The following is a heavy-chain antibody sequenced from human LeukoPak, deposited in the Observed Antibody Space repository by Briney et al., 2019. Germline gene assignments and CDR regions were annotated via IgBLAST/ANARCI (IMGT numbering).Heavy chain of an antibody. V-gene: IGHV3-20*04. CDR3: ARDDGDYDKGNDY. D-gene: IGHD4-17*01. J-gene: IGHJ4*02. CDR1: GFTFDDYG. CDR2: INWNGGST. Sequence: GGSLRLSCAASGFTFDDYGLSWVRQAPGKGLEWVSTINWNGGSTGYADSVKGRFTISRDNAKNSLYLQMNSLRAEDTALYYCARDDGDYDKGNDYWGQGTLVTVSS.